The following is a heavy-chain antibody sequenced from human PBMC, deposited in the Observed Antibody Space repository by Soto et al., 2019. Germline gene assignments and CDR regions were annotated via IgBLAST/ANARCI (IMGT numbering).Heavy chain of an antibody. CDR1: GGSISSYY. Sequence: SETLYLTCTVSGGSISSYYWRWTRQPPGKGLEWIGYIYYSGSTNYNPSLKSRVTISVDTSKNQFSLKLSSVTAADTAVYYCARQEEWSRSVWFDPWGQGTLVTVSS. D-gene: IGHD3-3*01. J-gene: IGHJ5*02. CDR2: IYYSGST. CDR3: ARQEEWSRSVWFDP. V-gene: IGHV4-59*08.